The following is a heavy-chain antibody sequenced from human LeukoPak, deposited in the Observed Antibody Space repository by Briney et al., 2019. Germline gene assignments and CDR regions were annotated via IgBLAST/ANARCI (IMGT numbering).Heavy chain of an antibody. CDR2: ISSSSSYI. Sequence: GESLRLSCAASGFTFSSYSMNWVRQAPGKGLEWVSSISSSSSYIYYADSVKGRFTISRDNAKNSLYLQMNSLRAEDTAVYYCARDVAVAATESFDYWGQGTLVTVSS. D-gene: IGHD6-19*01. J-gene: IGHJ4*02. V-gene: IGHV3-21*01. CDR1: GFTFSSYS. CDR3: ARDVAVAATESFDY.